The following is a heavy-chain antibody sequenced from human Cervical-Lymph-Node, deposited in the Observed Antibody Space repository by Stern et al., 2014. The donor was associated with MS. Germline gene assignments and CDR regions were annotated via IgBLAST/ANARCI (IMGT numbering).Heavy chain of an antibody. CDR2: IPPFFGTT. Sequence: DQLVESGAEVKKPGSSVKVSCKASGETFSSYAINWVRQVPGQGLEWMGGIPPFFGTTNYAQKFQVRVTITADKSTNTAYMELMTLRSEDTAVYYCARGGGLVGYFDYWGQGTLVSVSS. J-gene: IGHJ4*02. CDR1: GETFSSYA. V-gene: IGHV1-69*06. CDR3: ARGGGLVGYFDY. D-gene: IGHD1-26*01.